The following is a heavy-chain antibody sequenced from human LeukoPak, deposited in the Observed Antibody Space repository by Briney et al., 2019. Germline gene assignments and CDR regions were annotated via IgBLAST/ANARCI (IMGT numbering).Heavy chain of an antibody. Sequence: PGGSLRLSCAASGFTFTTHWMHWVRQTPGKGLVWVSRIDYDGSGTSYADSVKGRFTISRDNAQNMVYLQMNSLRVEGTAVYYCARNPREYGDYSWYLDLWGRGTLVSVSS. D-gene: IGHD4-11*01. CDR1: GFTFTTHW. CDR2: IDYDGSGT. J-gene: IGHJ2*01. V-gene: IGHV3-74*01. CDR3: ARNPREYGDYSWYLDL.